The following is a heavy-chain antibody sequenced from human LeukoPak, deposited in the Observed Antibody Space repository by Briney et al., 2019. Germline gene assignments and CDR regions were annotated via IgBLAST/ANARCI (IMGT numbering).Heavy chain of an antibody. CDR2: ISSSGSTI. CDR1: GFTFSSYE. Sequence: GGSLRLSCAASGFTFSSYEMNWVRQAPGKGLEWVSYISSSGSTIYYADSVKGRFTISRDNAKNSLYLQMNSLRAEDTAVYYCARELAVAGTCFDYWGQGTLVTVSS. D-gene: IGHD6-19*01. V-gene: IGHV3-48*03. J-gene: IGHJ4*02. CDR3: ARELAVAGTCFDY.